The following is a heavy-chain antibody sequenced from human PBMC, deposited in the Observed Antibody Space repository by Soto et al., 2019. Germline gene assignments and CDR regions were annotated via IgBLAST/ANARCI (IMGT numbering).Heavy chain of an antibody. V-gene: IGHV1-2*02. CDR1: GYTFTGYY. CDR2: INPNSGGT. Sequence: ASVKVSCKASGYTFTGYYMHWVRQAPGQGLEWMGWINPNSGGTNYAQKFQGRVTMTRDTSISTAYMELSRLRSDDTAVYYCARDPVAGTGGHSYYYYGMDVWGQGTTVTVSS. J-gene: IGHJ6*02. D-gene: IGHD6-19*01. CDR3: ARDPVAGTGGHSYYYYGMDV.